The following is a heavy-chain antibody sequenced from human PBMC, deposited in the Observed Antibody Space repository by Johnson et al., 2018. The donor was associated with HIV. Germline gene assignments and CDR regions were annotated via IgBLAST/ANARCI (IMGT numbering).Heavy chain of an antibody. CDR3: AKGRYSSSWYLAGAFDI. Sequence: VQLVESGGGVVQPGRSLRLSCAASGFTFSSYGMHWVRQAPGKGLEWVAAISGSGGSTYYADSVKGQFTISRDNSKNTLYLQMNSLRAEDTAIYYCAKGRYSSSWYLAGAFDIWGQGTMVTVSS. D-gene: IGHD6-13*01. CDR2: ISGSGGST. J-gene: IGHJ3*02. CDR1: GFTFSSYG. V-gene: IGHV3-23*04.